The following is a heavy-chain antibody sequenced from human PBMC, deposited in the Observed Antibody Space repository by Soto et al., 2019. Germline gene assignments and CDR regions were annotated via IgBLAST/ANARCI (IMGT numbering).Heavy chain of an antibody. Sequence: QVQLQESGPGLVKPSQTLSLTCTVSGGSISSGGYYWSWIRQHPGKGLEWIGYIYYSGSTYYNPSLKSRVTISVDTSKNQFSLKLSSVTAADTAVYYCARDAIAAAGTGYYYGMDVWGQGTTVTVSS. CDR3: ARDAIAAAGTGYYYGMDV. CDR1: GGSISSGGYY. CDR2: IYYSGST. D-gene: IGHD6-13*01. V-gene: IGHV4-31*03. J-gene: IGHJ6*02.